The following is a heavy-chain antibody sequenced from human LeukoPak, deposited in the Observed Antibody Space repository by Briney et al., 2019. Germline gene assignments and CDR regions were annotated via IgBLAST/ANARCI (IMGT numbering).Heavy chain of an antibody. J-gene: IGHJ3*02. V-gene: IGHV4-39*01. CDR1: GGSISSSSYY. D-gene: IGHD1-1*01. CDR2: IYYSGST. CDR3: ARGGVGWPNDRWAFDI. Sequence: SETLSLTCTVSGGSISSSSYYWGWIRQPPGKGLEWIGSIYYSGSTYYNPSLKSRVTISVDTSKNQFSLKLSSVTAADTAVYYCARGGVGWPNDRWAFDIWGQGTMVTVSS.